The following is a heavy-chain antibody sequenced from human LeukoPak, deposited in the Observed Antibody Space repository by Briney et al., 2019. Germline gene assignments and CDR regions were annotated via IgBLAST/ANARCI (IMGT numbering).Heavy chain of an antibody. D-gene: IGHD6-13*01. CDR3: ARVAGSS. CDR2: INHSGST. V-gene: IGHV4-34*01. J-gene: IGHJ4*02. CDR1: GGSFSGYY. Sequence: SETLSLTCAVYGGSFSGYYWSWIRQPPGKGLEWIGEINHSGSTNYNPSLKSRVTISVDTSKNQFSLKLSSATAADTAVYYCARVAGSSWGQGTLVTVSS.